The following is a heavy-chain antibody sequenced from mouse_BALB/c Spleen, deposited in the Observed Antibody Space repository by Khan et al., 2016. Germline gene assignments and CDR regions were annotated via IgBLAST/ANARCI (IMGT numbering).Heavy chain of an antibody. V-gene: IGHV7-3*02. CDR1: GFIFTDYY. CDR2: IRNRANGYTT. CDR3: ATHHYDDYTMDH. Sequence: EVELVESGGGLVQPGGSLRLSCATSGFIFTDYYMSWVRQPPGKALEWLGFIRNRANGYTTEYSPSVRGRFTISRDNSKSVVYLQMNPLRTEDSATYYCATHHYDDYTMDHWGQGTSVTVSS. D-gene: IGHD1-2*01. J-gene: IGHJ4*01.